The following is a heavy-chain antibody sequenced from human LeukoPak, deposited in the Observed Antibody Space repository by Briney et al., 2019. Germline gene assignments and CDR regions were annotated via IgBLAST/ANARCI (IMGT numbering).Heavy chain of an antibody. J-gene: IGHJ4*02. Sequence: GGSLRLPCAASGFTFGSYALSWVRQAPGKGLEWVSTVSGSGDATYYADSVKGRFTVSRDDSKNTLHLQMDSLRAEDTALYYCAKGSTGSAYSAVDHWGQGTLVTVSS. CDR3: AKGSTGSAYSAVDH. CDR2: VSGSGDAT. D-gene: IGHD2-15*01. V-gene: IGHV3-23*01. CDR1: GFTFGSYA.